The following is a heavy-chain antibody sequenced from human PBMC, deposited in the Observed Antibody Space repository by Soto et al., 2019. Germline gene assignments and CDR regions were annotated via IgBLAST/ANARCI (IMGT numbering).Heavy chain of an antibody. V-gene: IGHV3-66*01. CDR3: AREFYGALRAFDI. D-gene: IGHD4-17*01. CDR1: GFTVSSNY. J-gene: IGHJ3*02. Sequence: EVQLVESGGGLVQPGGSLRLSCAASGFTVSSNYMSWVRQAPGKGLEWVSVIYSGGSTYYADSVKGRFTISRDNSKNTLYLQMNSLRAEDTAVYYFAREFYGALRAFDIWGQGTMVTVSS. CDR2: IYSGGST.